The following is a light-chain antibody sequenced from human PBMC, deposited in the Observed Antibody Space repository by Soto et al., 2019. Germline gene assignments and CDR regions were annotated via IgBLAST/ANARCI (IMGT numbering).Light chain of an antibody. CDR3: QQRSSWPLIT. CDR1: QSVTSY. J-gene: IGKJ5*01. CDR2: DAS. V-gene: IGKV3-11*01. Sequence: EMVLTQSPGTLSFSPGERATLSFSSSQSVTSYLAWYQQKPGQAPRLLIYDASNRATGIPARFSGSGSGTDFTLTISSLQPEDFSVYYCQQRSSWPLITFGQGTRLETK.